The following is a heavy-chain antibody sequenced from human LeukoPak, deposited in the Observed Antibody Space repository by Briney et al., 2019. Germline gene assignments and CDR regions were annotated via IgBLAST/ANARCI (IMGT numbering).Heavy chain of an antibody. D-gene: IGHD6-19*01. J-gene: IGHJ6*02. CDR3: ARESGNGYSSGWYPYYYYGEDV. Sequence: GGSLRLSCAASGFTFSSYGMHWVRQAPGKGLEWVAVIWYDGSNKYYADSVKGRFTISRDNSKNTLYLQMNSLRAEDTAVYYCARESGNGYSSGWYPYYYYGEDVWGQGTTVTVSS. V-gene: IGHV3-33*01. CDR2: IWYDGSNK. CDR1: GFTFSSYG.